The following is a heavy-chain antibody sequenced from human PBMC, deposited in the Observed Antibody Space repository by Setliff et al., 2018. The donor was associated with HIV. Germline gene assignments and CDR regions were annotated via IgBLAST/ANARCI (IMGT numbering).Heavy chain of an antibody. J-gene: IGHJ4*02. CDR3: TREGRGDPAMATTRIDY. CDR1: GDSISSGSYL. V-gene: IGHV4-39*02. Sequence: PSETLSLTCSVSGDSISSGSYLWGWIRQTPGKGLEWIGNIYYTGFAYYNPSLKSRVTISLDTSKTHFFLNLTSVTDADTAVYFCTREGRGDPAMATTRIDYWGQGKLVTVSS. D-gene: IGHD1-1*01. CDR2: IYYTGFA.